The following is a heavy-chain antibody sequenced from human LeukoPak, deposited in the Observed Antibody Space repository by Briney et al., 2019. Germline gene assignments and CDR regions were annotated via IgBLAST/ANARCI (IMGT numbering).Heavy chain of an antibody. D-gene: IGHD3-9*01. Sequence: ASVKVSCKASGYTFTSYGISWVRQAPGQGLEWMGWISAYNGNTNYAQKLQGRVTMTTDTSTSTAYMELRSLRSDDTAVYYCARDPSLRYFDWFNSGPDYWGQGTLVTVSS. V-gene: IGHV1-18*04. CDR1: GYTFTSYG. CDR3: ARDPSLRYFDWFNSGPDY. CDR2: ISAYNGNT. J-gene: IGHJ4*02.